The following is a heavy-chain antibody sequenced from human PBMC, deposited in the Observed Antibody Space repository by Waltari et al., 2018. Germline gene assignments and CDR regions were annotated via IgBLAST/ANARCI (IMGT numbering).Heavy chain of an antibody. CDR1: GDSITSYY. CDR3: ARGNAFDF. J-gene: IGHJ3*01. CDR2: IYHSGST. Sequence: QVQLQESGPGLVKPSETLSLTCTVSGDSITSYYWNWIRQPPGKGLEWIAYIYHSGSTTYNPPLKTRVTLSIDMSKNQFSLNLTSVTAADTAVYYCARGNAFDFWGQGTLVTVSS. V-gene: IGHV4-59*01.